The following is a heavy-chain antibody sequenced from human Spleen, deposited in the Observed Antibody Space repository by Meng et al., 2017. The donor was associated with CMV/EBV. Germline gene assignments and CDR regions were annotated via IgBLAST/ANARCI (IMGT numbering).Heavy chain of an antibody. CDR3: ARDRKEYCSSTRCYNGMDV. D-gene: IGHD2-2*01. CDR2: ISSGSSTK. CDR1: GFSFSTYS. Sequence: GGSLRLSCAGSGFSFSTYSMNWVRQAPGKGLEWGSYISSGSSTKYYADFVGGRFTISRDNARNSLYLQMDSLRAEDTAVYYCARDRKEYCSSTRCYNGMDVWGQGTTVTVS. V-gene: IGHV3-48*04. J-gene: IGHJ6*02.